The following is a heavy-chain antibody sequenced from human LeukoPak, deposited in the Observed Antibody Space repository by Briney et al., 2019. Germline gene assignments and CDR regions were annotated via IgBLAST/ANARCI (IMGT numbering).Heavy chain of an antibody. CDR1: GYTFTGYY. CDR2: INPNSGGT. CDR3: ARDEELERGAGDPGDFDY. V-gene: IGHV1-2*02. J-gene: IGHJ4*02. Sequence: SVKVSCKASGYTFTGYYMHWVRQAPGQGLEWMGWINPNSGGTNYAQKFQGRGTMTRDASISTAYMELSRLRSDDTAVYYCARDEELERGAGDPGDFDYWGQGTLVTVSS. D-gene: IGHD1-1*01.